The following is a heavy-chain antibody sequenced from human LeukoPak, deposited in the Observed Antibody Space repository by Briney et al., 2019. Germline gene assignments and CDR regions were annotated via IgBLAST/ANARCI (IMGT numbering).Heavy chain of an antibody. J-gene: IGHJ5*02. V-gene: IGHV3-7*01. CDR2: IKQDGSET. CDR3: ARGGQAGTGDL. CDR1: GFIYSDYT. D-gene: IGHD3-10*01. Sequence: GGSLRLSCAASGFIYSDYTMGWVRQAPGKGLEWVANIKQDGSETYHVDSVKGRFTISRDNAKDSLYLEMNSLRAEDTAVYYCARGGQAGTGDLWGQGTLVTVSS.